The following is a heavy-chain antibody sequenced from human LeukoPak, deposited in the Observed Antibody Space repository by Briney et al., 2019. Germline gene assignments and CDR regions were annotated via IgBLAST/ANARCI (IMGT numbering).Heavy chain of an antibody. J-gene: IGHJ5*02. CDR1: GGSISSSNW. Sequence: SETLSLTCAVSGGSISSSNWWTWVRQPPGKGLEWIGEIYYTGRAKYDSSFKSRVTISVDTSKSQFSLKLSSVTAADTAVYYCARQRIVGATIWFGPWGQGTLVTVSS. D-gene: IGHD1-26*01. V-gene: IGHV4-4*02. CDR3: ARQRIVGATIWFGP. CDR2: IYYTGRA.